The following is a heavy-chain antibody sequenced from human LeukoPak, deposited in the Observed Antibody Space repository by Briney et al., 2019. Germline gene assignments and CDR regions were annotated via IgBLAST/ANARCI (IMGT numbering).Heavy chain of an antibody. J-gene: IGHJ6*03. CDR2: INSCGST. V-gene: IGHV3-66*01. CDR3: ARSVEDYGDYVGYYYYMDV. D-gene: IGHD4-17*01. Sequence: GGSLRLSCAASGFTVSSYMKWVCQAPGKGLEWVSFINSCGSTHYADSVKGRITISRDNSKNTLYLQMNSPRAEDTAVYYCARSVEDYGDYVGYYYYMDVWGKGTTVTISS. CDR1: GFTVSSY.